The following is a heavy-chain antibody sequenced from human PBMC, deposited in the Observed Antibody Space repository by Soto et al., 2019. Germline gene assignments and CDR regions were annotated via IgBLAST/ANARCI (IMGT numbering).Heavy chain of an antibody. J-gene: IGHJ6*02. Sequence: PSETLSLTCAVYGGSFSGYYWSWIRQPPGKGLEWIGEINHSGSTNYNPSLKSRVTISVDTSKNQFSLKLSSVTAADTAVYYCARGGLGDFWSGYLNYYYYYGMDVWGQGTKVTVSS. CDR2: INHSGST. CDR3: ARGGLGDFWSGYLNYYYYYGMDV. V-gene: IGHV4-34*01. CDR1: GGSFSGYY. D-gene: IGHD3-3*01.